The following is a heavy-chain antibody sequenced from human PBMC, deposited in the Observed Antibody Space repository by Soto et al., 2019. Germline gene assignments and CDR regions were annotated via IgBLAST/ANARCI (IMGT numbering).Heavy chain of an antibody. J-gene: IGHJ4*02. Sequence: QVQLQESGPGLVKPSGTLSLTCTVSGDSISSSNWWSWVRQPPGKGLEWIGQIYHSGSTSYNPSLKSRVTISVDKSKKQFSLNLSSVTAADTAVFYCARQGPRMYYLDYWGQGTLVTVSS. CDR1: GDSISSSNW. CDR2: IYHSGST. V-gene: IGHV4-4*02. CDR3: ARQGPRMYYLDY.